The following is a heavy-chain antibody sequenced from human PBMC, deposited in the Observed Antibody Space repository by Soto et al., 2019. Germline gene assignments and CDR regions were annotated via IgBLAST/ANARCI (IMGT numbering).Heavy chain of an antibody. CDR2: IIPIFGTA. J-gene: IGHJ6*02. Sequence: GASVTVSCKASVGTFSSNAISWVRQAPGQGLEWMGGIIPIFGTANYAQKFQGRVTITADESTSTAYMELSSLRSEDTAVYYCARGYCISTSCYFPPPSYYYGMDVWGQGTTVTVSS. V-gene: IGHV1-69*13. CDR1: VGTFSSNA. CDR3: ARGYCISTSCYFPPPSYYYGMDV. D-gene: IGHD2-2*01.